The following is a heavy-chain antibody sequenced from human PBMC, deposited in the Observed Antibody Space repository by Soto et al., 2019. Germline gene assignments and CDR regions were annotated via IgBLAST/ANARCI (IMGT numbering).Heavy chain of an antibody. D-gene: IGHD6-13*01. CDR1: GGSFSGYY. J-gene: IGHJ5*01. CDR3: ARAAAGRMALNVWIDP. Sequence: SETLSLTCAVYGGSFSGYYWSWIRQPPGKGLEWIGEINHSGSTNYNPSLKSRVTISVDTSKNQFSLKLSSVTAADTAVYYCARAAAGRMALNVWIDPWGQGTVVTDSS. CDR2: INHSGST. V-gene: IGHV4-34*01.